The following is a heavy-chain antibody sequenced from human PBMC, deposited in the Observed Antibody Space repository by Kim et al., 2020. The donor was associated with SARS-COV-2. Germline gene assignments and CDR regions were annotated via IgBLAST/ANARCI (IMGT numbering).Heavy chain of an antibody. D-gene: IGHD3-3*01. V-gene: IGHV4-31*03. J-gene: IGHJ4*02. CDR2: IYYSGST. CDR3: ARAATIFGVVIYYFDY. CDR1: GGSISTGGYY. Sequence: SETLSLTCTVSGGSISTGGYYWIWIRQHPGKDLDWIRYIYYSGSTYYNPSLKSRVTISVDTTKKQFSLKLSSVTAADTGVYYCARAATIFGVVIYYFDYWGQGTLVTVSS.